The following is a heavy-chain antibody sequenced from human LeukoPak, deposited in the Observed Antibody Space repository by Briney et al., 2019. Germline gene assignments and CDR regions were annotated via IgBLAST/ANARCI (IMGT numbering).Heavy chain of an antibody. CDR3: AKDHRLWFGETTGWFDP. Sequence: PGASLRLSCAASGFTFSSYAMSWVRQAPGKGLEWVSAISGSGGSTYYADSVKGRFTISRDNSKNTLYLQMNSLRAEDTAVYYCAKDHRLWFGETTGWFDPWGQGTLVTVSS. CDR1: GFTFSSYA. CDR2: ISGSGGST. J-gene: IGHJ5*02. V-gene: IGHV3-23*01. D-gene: IGHD3-10*01.